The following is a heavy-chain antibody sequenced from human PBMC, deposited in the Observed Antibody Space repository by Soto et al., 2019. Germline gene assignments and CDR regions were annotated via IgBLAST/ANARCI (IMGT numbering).Heavy chain of an antibody. J-gene: IGHJ4*02. Sequence: QVQLVQSGAEVKKPGSSVKVSCKASGGTFSSYTISWVRQAPGQGLEWMGRIIPILGIANYAQKFQGRVTIXXHXSXXTAYMELSSLRSEDTAVYYCARALAYCGGDCSDDYWGQGTLVTVSS. V-gene: IGHV1-69*02. D-gene: IGHD2-21*02. CDR1: GGTFSSYT. CDR3: ARALAYCGGDCSDDY. CDR2: IIPILGIA.